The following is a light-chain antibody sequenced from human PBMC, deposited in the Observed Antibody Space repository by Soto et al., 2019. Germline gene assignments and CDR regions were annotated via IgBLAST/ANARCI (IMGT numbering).Light chain of an antibody. CDR2: AAS. Sequence: DIQMTQSPSSLSASVGDRVTITCRASQSISRYLNWYQQKPGKAPKPLIYAASSLQSGVPSRFSGSGSGTDFTLTISRLQPEDFATYYCQQSHNNWTFGQGNRVEIK. J-gene: IGKJ1*01. CDR3: QQSHNNWT. V-gene: IGKV1-39*01. CDR1: QSISRY.